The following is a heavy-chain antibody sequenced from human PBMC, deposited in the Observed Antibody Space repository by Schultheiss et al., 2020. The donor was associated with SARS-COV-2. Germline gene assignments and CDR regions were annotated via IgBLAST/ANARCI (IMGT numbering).Heavy chain of an antibody. CDR2: ISYDGSNK. CDR1: GFTVSSNY. J-gene: IGHJ2*01. Sequence: GGSLRLSCAASGFTVSSNYMSWVRQAPGKGLEWVAVISYDGSNKYYADSVKGRFTISRDNSKNTLYLQMNSLRAEDTAVYYCARDLPARLWYFDLWGRGTLVTVSS. CDR3: ARDLPARLWYFDL. V-gene: IGHV3-30*03.